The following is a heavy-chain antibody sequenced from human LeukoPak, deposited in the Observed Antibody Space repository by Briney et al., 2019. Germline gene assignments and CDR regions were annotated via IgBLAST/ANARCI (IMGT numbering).Heavy chain of an antibody. J-gene: IGHJ4*02. V-gene: IGHV1-46*03. CDR1: GHTFTTNF. Sequence: ASVKVSCKASGHTFTTNFWHWVRQAPGQSLEWMAVLNPSDGDTTYAQKFQGRITMTRDTSTGTVYMELSSLRSEDTAVYYCAGETNAFDYWGQGTLVTVSS. CDR3: AGETNAFDY. CDR2: LNPSDGDT.